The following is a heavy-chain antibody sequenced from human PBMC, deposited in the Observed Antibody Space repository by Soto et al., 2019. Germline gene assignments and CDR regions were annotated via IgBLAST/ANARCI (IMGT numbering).Heavy chain of an antibody. J-gene: IGHJ4*02. CDR3: AHRLTEYMY. V-gene: IGHV2-5*02. D-gene: IGHD5-18*01. Sequence: ITLKESGPTLVNPTQTLTLTCTFSGFSLSTTGVGVGWIRQPPGKALEWLAIIFWDDDKRYSPSLETRLTITKATSKNQVVLTMINMEPVDTATYYCAHRLTEYMYWGQGTLVTVSS. CDR1: GFSLSTTGVG. CDR2: IFWDDDK.